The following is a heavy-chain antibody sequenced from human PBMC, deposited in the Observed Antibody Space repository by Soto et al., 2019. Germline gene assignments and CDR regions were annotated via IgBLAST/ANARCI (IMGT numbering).Heavy chain of an antibody. CDR1: GGSFSGYY. J-gene: IGHJ4*02. CDR3: ARLGWIQLSDY. D-gene: IGHD5-18*01. Sequence: QVQLQQWGAGLLKPSETLSLTCAVYGGSFSGYYWSWIRQPPGKGLEWIGEINHSGSTNYNPSLKSRVTISVDTSKNQFSLKLSSVTAAATAVYYCARLGWIQLSDYWGQGTLVTVSS. CDR2: INHSGST. V-gene: IGHV4-34*01.